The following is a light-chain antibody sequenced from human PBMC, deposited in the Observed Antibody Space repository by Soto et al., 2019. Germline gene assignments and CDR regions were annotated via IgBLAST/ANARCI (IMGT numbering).Light chain of an antibody. CDR1: SSAVGSSRL. CDR2: EGS. Sequence: QSVLTQPASVSGSPGQSITISCTGSSSAVGSSRLVSWYQCHPGKVPKLIIYEGSKRPSGVSNRFSGSEPGNTASLTISGRQAEDEDDYYCCSSAPSRTVVFGTGTKVTVL. V-gene: IGLV2-23*01. CDR3: CSSAPSRTVV. J-gene: IGLJ1*01.